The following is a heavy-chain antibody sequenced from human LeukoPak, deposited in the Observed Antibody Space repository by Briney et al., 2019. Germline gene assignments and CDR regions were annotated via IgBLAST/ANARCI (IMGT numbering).Heavy chain of an antibody. D-gene: IGHD5-24*01. CDR2: IIPIFGTA. V-gene: IGHV1-69*13. CDR3: ARGGRDGYITRDHDAFDI. Sequence: ASVKVSCKAPGGTFSSYAISWVRQAPGQGLEWMGRIIPIFGTANYAQKFQGRVTITADESTSTAYMELSSLRSEDTAVYYCARGGRDGYITRDHDAFDIWGQGTMVTVSS. CDR1: GGTFSSYA. J-gene: IGHJ3*02.